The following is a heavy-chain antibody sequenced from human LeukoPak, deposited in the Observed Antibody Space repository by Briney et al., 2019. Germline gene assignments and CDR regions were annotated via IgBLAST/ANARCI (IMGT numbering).Heavy chain of an antibody. CDR3: ARGGVVPAAKRLYYFDY. CDR2: IYYSGST. J-gene: IGHJ4*02. V-gene: IGHV4-31*03. Sequence: SQTLSLTCTVSGXSISSGGYYWSWIRQHPGKGLEWIGYIYYSGSTYYNPSLKSRVTISVDTSKNQFSLKLSSVTAADTAVYYCARGGVVPAAKRLYYFDYWGQGTLVTVSS. D-gene: IGHD2-2*01. CDR1: GXSISSGGYY.